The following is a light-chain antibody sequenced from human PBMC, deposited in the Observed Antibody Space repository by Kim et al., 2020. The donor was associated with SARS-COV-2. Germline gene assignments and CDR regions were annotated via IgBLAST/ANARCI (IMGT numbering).Light chain of an antibody. V-gene: IGKV1-39*01. CDR2: ASS. CDR3: QQSYIMPHT. CDR1: QSISSF. J-gene: IGKJ3*01. Sequence: ASVGDRVTVTCRASQSISSFLYWYQQKPGKAPKLLIYASSNLQSGVPSRFSGRGTGTDFTLTISSLQPEDFATYVCQQSYIMPHTFDPGTKVDIK.